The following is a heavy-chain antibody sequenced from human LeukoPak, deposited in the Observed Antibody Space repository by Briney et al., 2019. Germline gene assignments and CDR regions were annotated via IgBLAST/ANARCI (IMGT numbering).Heavy chain of an antibody. J-gene: IGHJ4*02. CDR2: IRGSGGST. CDR1: GFPLSSYA. CDR3: AKGRDSSSRYPSFGYFDY. Sequence: PGGSLRLSCAASGFPLSSYAMSWVRQAPGKGLEWVSAIRGSGGSTYYADSVKGRFTISRDSSKNTLYLQINSLRAEDTAVYYCAKGRDSSSRYPSFGYFDYWGQGTLVTVSS. D-gene: IGHD6-13*01. V-gene: IGHV3-23*01.